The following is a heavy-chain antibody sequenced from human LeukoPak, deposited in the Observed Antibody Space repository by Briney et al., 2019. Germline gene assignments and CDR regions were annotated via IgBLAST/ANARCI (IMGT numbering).Heavy chain of an antibody. CDR1: GYSFTDYY. Sequence: ASVKVSCKTSGYSFTDYYMHWVRQAPGHGLEWMGWINPNTDVTNSAQKFQGRVTMTRDTSISTVYMELFRLTSDDTAVYSCARKETGNYFDFWGQGTLVTVST. CDR3: ARKETGNYFDF. V-gene: IGHV1-2*02. D-gene: IGHD3-10*01. J-gene: IGHJ4*02. CDR2: INPNTDVT.